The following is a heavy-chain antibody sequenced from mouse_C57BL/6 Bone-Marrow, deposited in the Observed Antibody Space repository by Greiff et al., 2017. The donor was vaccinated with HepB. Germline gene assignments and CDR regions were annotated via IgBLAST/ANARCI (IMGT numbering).Heavy chain of an antibody. D-gene: IGHD1-1*01. Sequence: VQLQQSGPEPVKPGASVKLSCKATGYTFTSYDINWVKQRPGQGLEWIGWIYHRDGSTKYNEKFKGKATLTVDTSTSTAYMKLHSLTSKDTAVYCCTIRGAINTVGYFDNRGRGTTLTGSS. CDR2: IYHRDGST. CDR1: GYTFTSYD. V-gene: IGHV1-85*01. CDR3: TIRGAINTVGYFDN. J-gene: IGHJ2*01.